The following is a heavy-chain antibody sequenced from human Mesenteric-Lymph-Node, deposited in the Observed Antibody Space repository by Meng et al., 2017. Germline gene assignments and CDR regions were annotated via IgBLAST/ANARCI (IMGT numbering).Heavy chain of an antibody. J-gene: IGHJ4*02. D-gene: IGHD6-19*01. V-gene: IGHV4-30-4*01. Sequence: QVQGLGPRLVKPSQPLALTCTVAGGSMSSGDYFWNWLRQPPGKGLEWIGYIYYSGNTYYNPSLKSRVTISIDTSKNQFSLQLNSVTPEDTAMYYCARSGSSGWIDYWGQGTLVTVSS. CDR2: IYYSGNT. CDR1: GGSMSSGDYF. CDR3: ARSGSSGWIDY.